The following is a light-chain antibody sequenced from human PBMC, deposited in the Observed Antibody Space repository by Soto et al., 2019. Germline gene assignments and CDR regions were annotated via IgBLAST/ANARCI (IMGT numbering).Light chain of an antibody. Sequence: EMVLTQSPGTPSLSPGERATLSCRASQSVSSSYLAWYQQKPGQAPRLLIYGASARATGIPDRFSGSGSGTDFTINISRLEPEDFAVYYCQQYGSSPPFTFGPGSKVDIK. CDR2: GAS. CDR3: QQYGSSPPFT. V-gene: IGKV3-20*01. J-gene: IGKJ3*01. CDR1: QSVSSSY.